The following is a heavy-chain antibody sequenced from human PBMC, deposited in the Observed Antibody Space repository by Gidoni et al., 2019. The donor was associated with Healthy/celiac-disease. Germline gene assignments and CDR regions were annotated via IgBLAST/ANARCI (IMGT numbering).Heavy chain of an antibody. D-gene: IGHD3-10*01. V-gene: IGHV1-69*01. Sequence: PGSSVKVSCKASGGTFSSYAISWVRQAPGQGLEWMGGIIPIFGTANYAQKFQGRVTITADESTSTAYMELSSLRSEETAVDYCAGEGMVRGVRGWFDPWGQGTLVTVSS. CDR1: GGTFSSYA. CDR3: AGEGMVRGVRGWFDP. CDR2: IIPIFGTA. J-gene: IGHJ5*02.